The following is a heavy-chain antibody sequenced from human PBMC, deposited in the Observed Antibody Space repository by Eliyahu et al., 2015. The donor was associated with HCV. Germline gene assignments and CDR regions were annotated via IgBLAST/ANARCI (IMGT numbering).Heavy chain of an antibody. J-gene: IGHJ5*02. CDR1: GGSFSGYY. D-gene: IGHD2-8*01. CDR3: ARGYPRCTNGVCYIGGFDP. CDR2: INHSGST. V-gene: IGHV4-34*01. Sequence: QVQLQQWGAGLLKPSETLSLXCAVXGGSFSGYYWXWIRQPPGKGXEWIGEINHSGSTNYNPSLKSRVTISVDTSKIQFSLKLSSVTAADTAVYYCARGYPRCTNGVCYIGGFDPWGQGTLVTVSS.